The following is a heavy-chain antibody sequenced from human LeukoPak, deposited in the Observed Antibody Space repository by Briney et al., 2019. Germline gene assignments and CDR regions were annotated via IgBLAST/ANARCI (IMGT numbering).Heavy chain of an antibody. D-gene: IGHD5-24*01. J-gene: IGHJ3*02. CDR2: INPSGGST. Sequence: ASVKVPCKASGYTFTSYYMHWVRQAPGQGLEWMGIINPSGGSTSYAQKFQGRVTMTRDTSTSTVYMELSSLRSEDTAVYYCARGVEMVNWRDAFDIWGQGTMVTVSS. CDR1: GYTFTSYY. CDR3: ARGVEMVNWRDAFDI. V-gene: IGHV1-46*01.